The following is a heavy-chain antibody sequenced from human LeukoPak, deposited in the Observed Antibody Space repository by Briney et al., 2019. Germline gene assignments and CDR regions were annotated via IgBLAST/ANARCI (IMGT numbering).Heavy chain of an antibody. CDR1: GGSISSYY. V-gene: IGHV4-4*07. J-gene: IGHJ5*02. CDR3: ARDTPNYYDSSGYYYSYNWFDP. Sequence: PSETLSLTCTVSGGSISSYYWSWIRQPAGKVLEWIGRIYTSGSTNYNPSLKSRVTMSVDTSKNQFSLKLSSVTAADTAVYYCARDTPNYYDSSGYYYSYNWFDPWGQGTLVTVSS. D-gene: IGHD3-22*01. CDR2: IYTSGST.